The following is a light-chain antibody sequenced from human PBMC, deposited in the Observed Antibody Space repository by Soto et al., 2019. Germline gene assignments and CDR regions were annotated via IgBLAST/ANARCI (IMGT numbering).Light chain of an antibody. Sequence: EIVMTQSPATLSVSPGEGATLSCRAGQSVGVNLAWYQQMPGQAPRLLIYGASTRATGVPARFSGSGSGTEFTLTISSLQSEDFAVYYCQQYNNWLALTFGGGTKVEIK. V-gene: IGKV3-15*01. J-gene: IGKJ4*01. CDR2: GAS. CDR1: QSVGVN. CDR3: QQYNNWLALT.